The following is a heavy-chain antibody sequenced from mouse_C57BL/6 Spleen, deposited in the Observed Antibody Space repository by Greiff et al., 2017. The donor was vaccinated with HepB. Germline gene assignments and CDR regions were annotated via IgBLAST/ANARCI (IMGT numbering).Heavy chain of an antibody. CDR1: GFSLSTFGMG. V-gene: IGHV8-8*01. J-gene: IGHJ1*03. CDR2: IWWDDYK. Sequence: QVTLKVCGPGILQPSQTLSLTCSFSGFSLSTFGMGVGWIRQPSGKGLEWLAHIWWDDYKYYNPALKSRLTISKDTSNNQVFLKIANVDTADTATYYCARMDYYGSSHWYFDVWGTGTTVTVSS. D-gene: IGHD1-1*01. CDR3: ARMDYYGSSHWYFDV.